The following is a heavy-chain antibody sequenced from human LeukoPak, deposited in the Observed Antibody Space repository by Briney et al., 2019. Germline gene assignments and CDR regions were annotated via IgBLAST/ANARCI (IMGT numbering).Heavy chain of an antibody. D-gene: IGHD4-17*01. CDR2: INPNSGGT. V-gene: IGHV1-2*02. J-gene: IGHJ4*02. CDR1: GYTFTGYY. Sequence: ASVKVSCKASGYTFTGYYMHWVRQAPGQGLEWMGWINPNSGGTNYAQKFQGRVAMTRDTSISTAYMELSRLRSDDTAVYYCASSADGDNNSDFDYWGQGTLVTVSS. CDR3: ASSADGDNNSDFDY.